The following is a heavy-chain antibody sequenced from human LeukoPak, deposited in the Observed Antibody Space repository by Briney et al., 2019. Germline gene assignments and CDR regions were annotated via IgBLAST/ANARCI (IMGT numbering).Heavy chain of an antibody. CDR1: GGTFSSYA. D-gene: IGHD3-3*01. Sequence: GSSVKVSCKASGGTFSSYAISWVRQAPGQGLEWMGGIIPIFGTANYAQKFQGRVTITRDMSTSTAYMELSSLRSEDTAVYYCAAGPVTIFGVAPYWGQGTLVTVSS. J-gene: IGHJ4*02. CDR2: IIPIFGTA. CDR3: AAGPVTIFGVAPY. V-gene: IGHV1-69*05.